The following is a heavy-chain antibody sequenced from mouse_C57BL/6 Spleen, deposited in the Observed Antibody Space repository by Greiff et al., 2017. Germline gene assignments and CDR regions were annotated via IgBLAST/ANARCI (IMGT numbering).Heavy chain of an antibody. D-gene: IGHD3-2*02. CDR3: ARPAQATFDY. V-gene: IGHV1-42*01. Sequence: VHVKQSGPELVKPGASVKISCKASGYSFTGYYMNWVKQSPEKSLEWIGEINPSTGGTTYNQKFKAKATLTVDKSSSTAYMQLKSLTSEDSAVYYCARPAQATFDYWGQGTTLTVSS. J-gene: IGHJ2*01. CDR1: GYSFTGYY. CDR2: INPSTGGT.